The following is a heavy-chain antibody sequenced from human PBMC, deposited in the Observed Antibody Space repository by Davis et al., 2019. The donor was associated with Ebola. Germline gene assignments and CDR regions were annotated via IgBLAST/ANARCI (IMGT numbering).Heavy chain of an antibody. D-gene: IGHD4-17*01. J-gene: IGHJ5*02. CDR3: AKVHPPTTVTTGGFDP. CDR2: ISVRSIT. CDR1: GFIFSSYA. Sequence: GESLKISCAASGFIFSSYAMSWVRPAPGKGLEWVSSISVRSITYHADSVKGRFTISRDNSKNTLYLQMNSLRAEETAVYYCAKVHPPTTVTTGGFDPWGQGTLVTVAS. V-gene: IGHV3-23*01.